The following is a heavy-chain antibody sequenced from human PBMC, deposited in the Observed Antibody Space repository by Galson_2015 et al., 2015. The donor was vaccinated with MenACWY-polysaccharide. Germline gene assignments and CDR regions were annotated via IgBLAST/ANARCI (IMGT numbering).Heavy chain of an antibody. CDR1: GFTFSSYA. CDR2: ISYDGSNK. D-gene: IGHD3-16*01. CDR3: APPGGPEFDY. J-gene: IGHJ4*02. Sequence: SLRLSCAASGFTFSSYAMHWVRQAPGKGLEWVAVISYDGSNKYYADSVKGRFTISRDNSKNTLYLQMNSLRAEDTAVYYCAPPGGPEFDYWGQGTLFTVSS. V-gene: IGHV3-30-3*01.